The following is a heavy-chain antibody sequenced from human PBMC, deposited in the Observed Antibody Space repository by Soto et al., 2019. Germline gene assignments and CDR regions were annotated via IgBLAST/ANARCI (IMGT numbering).Heavy chain of an antibody. CDR1: GYTFSNNG. D-gene: IGHD6-13*01. Sequence: VQSGGEVKKPGASVKVSCKASGYTFSNNGFTWVRQAPGQGLEWMGWIGGYNGNTNYAPKFQGRVTMTADTPTSTAHMELRGLRSDDTAVYYCATAIAATGAADSWGQGTLVTVSS. CDR3: ATAIAATGAADS. CDR2: IGGYNGNT. J-gene: IGHJ4*02. V-gene: IGHV1-18*01.